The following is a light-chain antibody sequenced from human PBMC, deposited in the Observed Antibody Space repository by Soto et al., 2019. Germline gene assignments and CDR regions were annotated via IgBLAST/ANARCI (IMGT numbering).Light chain of an antibody. Sequence: QSVLTQPPSVSAAPGQKVTISCSGSSSNIGNKYVSWYQQLPGTAPKLLIYENNKRPSGIPDRFSASKSGTSATLGITGLQTGDEADYYCGTWDSSLSAYVFGTGTKVTGL. V-gene: IGLV1-51*02. CDR2: ENN. CDR1: SSNIGNKY. CDR3: GTWDSSLSAYV. J-gene: IGLJ1*01.